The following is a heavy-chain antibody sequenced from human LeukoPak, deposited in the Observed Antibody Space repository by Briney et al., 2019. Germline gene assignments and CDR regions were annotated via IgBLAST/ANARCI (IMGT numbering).Heavy chain of an antibody. CDR3: AKDRPGAVMTLDP. D-gene: IGHD3-16*01. CDR2: IRYDGSDK. J-gene: IGHJ5*02. CDR1: GFTFSNYG. V-gene: IGHV3-30*02. Sequence: PGGSLRLSCAASGFTFSNYGIHWVRQAPGKGLEWVAFIRYDGSDKYYAEFVKGRFTISRDSSKNTVYLQMNSLRAEDTAVYYCAKDRPGAVMTLDPWGQGTLVTVSS.